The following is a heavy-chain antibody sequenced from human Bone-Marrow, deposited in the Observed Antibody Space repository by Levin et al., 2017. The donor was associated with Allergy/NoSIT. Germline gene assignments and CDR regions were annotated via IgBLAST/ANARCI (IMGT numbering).Heavy chain of an antibody. J-gene: IGHJ4*02. CDR3: VRDGGLIDY. CDR2: INPSSTTI. D-gene: IGHD3-16*01. V-gene: IGHV3-11*01. CDR1: GFAFSNFY. Sequence: GESLKISCAASGFAFSNFYMSWIRQAPGKGLEWVSYINPSSTTIHYADSVRGRFTISRDNAKNSLYLQMNSLRAEETGVYYCVRDGGLIDYWGRGSLVTVSS.